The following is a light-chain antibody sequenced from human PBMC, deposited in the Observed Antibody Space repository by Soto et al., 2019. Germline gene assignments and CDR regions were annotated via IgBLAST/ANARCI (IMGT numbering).Light chain of an antibody. J-gene: IGKJ1*01. Sequence: DIVMTQSPDSLSVSLGERATINCKSSQSVLYSSNNKNYLAWYQHKPGQPPKLLIYWASTRESGVPDRFTGSGSGTDFTLTINGLLAEDVAVYFCHQYYDASWTFGQGTKVEIK. CDR2: WAS. CDR3: HQYYDASWT. CDR1: QSVLYSSNNKNY. V-gene: IGKV4-1*01.